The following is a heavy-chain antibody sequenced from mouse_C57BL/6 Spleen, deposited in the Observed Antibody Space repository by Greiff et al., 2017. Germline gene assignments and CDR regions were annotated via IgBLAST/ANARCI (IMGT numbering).Heavy chain of an antibody. CDR2: IDPETGGT. Sequence: QVQLQQSGAELVRPGDSVTLSCKASGYTFTDYEMHWVKQTPVHGLEWIGAIDPETGGTAYNQKFKGKAILTADKSSSTAYMELRSLTSEDSAVYYCTRKNYGSSYNAMDYWGQGTSVTVSS. V-gene: IGHV1-15*01. CDR1: GYTFTDYE. J-gene: IGHJ4*01. D-gene: IGHD1-1*01. CDR3: TRKNYGSSYNAMDY.